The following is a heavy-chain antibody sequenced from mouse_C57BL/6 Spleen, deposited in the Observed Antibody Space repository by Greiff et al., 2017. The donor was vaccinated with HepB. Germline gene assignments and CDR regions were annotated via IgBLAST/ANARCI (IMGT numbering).Heavy chain of an antibody. Sequence: QVQLQQPGAELVRPGTSVKLSCKASGYTFTSYWMHWVKQRPGQGLEWIGVIDPSDSYTNYNQKFKGKATLTVDTSSSTAYMQLSSLTSEDSAVYYCARENYYGSSSYFDYWGQGTTLTVSS. CDR2: IDPSDSYT. D-gene: IGHD1-1*01. J-gene: IGHJ2*01. CDR3: ARENYYGSSSYFDY. V-gene: IGHV1-59*01. CDR1: GYTFTSYW.